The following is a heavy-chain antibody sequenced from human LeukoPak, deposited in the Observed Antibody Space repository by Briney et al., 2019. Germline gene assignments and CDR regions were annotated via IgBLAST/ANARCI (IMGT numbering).Heavy chain of an antibody. J-gene: IGHJ4*02. CDR3: AKASNSSSWHFYFDY. CDR1: GFTFSSYA. Sequence: GGSLRLSCAASGFTFSSYAMRWIRQAPGKGLEWVSAMSGSGGSTYHADSVKGRFTISRDNSKNTLYLQMNSLRAEDTAVYYCAKASNSSSWHFYFDYWGQGTLVTVSS. V-gene: IGHV3-23*01. CDR2: MSGSGGST. D-gene: IGHD6-13*01.